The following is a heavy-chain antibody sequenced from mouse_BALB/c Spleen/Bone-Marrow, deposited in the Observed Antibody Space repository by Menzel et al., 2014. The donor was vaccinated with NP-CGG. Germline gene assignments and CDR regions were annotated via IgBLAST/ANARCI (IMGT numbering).Heavy chain of an antibody. Sequence: QVQLQQPGAELARPGASVKMSCKASGYTFTYYTMYWVKRRPGQGLEWIGYINPNSDYTNYNQKFKDKATLTADKSSSTAYMQLSSLTSEDSAVYYCAREVYGSWFAYWGQGTLVTVSA. D-gene: IGHD2-2*01. CDR1: GYTFTYYT. V-gene: IGHV1-4*01. CDR3: AREVYGSWFAY. J-gene: IGHJ3*01. CDR2: INPNSDYT.